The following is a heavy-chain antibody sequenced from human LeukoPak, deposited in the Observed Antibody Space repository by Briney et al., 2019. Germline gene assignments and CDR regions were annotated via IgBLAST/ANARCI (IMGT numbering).Heavy chain of an antibody. CDR3: ARAGLRYYYYGMDV. V-gene: IGHV3-30-3*01. D-gene: IGHD5-12*01. CDR1: GFTFSSYA. Sequence: PGGSLRLSCAASGFTFSSYAMHWVRQAPGKGLGWVAVISYDGSNKYYADSVKGRFTISRDNSKNTLYLQMNSLRAEDTAVYYCARAGLRYYYYGMDVWGQGTTVTVSS. J-gene: IGHJ6*02. CDR2: ISYDGSNK.